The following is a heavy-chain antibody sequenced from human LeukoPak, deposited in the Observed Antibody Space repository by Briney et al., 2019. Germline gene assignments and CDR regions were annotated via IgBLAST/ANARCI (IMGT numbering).Heavy chain of an antibody. CDR1: GGSFSGYY. D-gene: IGHD4-11*01. J-gene: IGHJ5*02. Sequence: SETLSLTCAVYGGSFSGYYWSWIRQPPGKGLEWIGEINHSGSTNYNPSLKSRVTISVDTSKNQFSLKLSSVTAADTAVYYCARGLTTTYWFDPWGQGTLVTVSS. V-gene: IGHV4-34*01. CDR3: ARGLTTTYWFDP. CDR2: INHSGST.